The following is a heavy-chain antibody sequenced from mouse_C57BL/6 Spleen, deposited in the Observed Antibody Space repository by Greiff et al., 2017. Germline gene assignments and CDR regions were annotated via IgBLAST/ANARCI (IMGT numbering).Heavy chain of an antibody. CDR1: GYAFSSYW. CDR2: IYPGDGDT. J-gene: IGHJ4*01. D-gene: IGHD2-4*01. V-gene: IGHV1-80*01. Sequence: QVQLQQSGAELVKPGASVKISCKASGYAFSSYWMNWVKQRPGKGLEWIGQIYPGDGDTNYNGNFKGKATLTADKSSSTAYMQLSSLTSEDSAVYFCAILYYDYRYAMDYWGQGTSVTVSS. CDR3: AILYYDYRYAMDY.